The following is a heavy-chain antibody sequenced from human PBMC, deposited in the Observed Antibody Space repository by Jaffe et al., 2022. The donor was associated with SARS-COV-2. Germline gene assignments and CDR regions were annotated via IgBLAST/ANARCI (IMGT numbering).Heavy chain of an antibody. Sequence: QLQLQESGPGLVTPSETLSLTCTVSGGSISNSNYYWAWIRQAAGKGLEWIGSTYYTGNTYYNPSLKSRVIISADTPNNELSLRLFSVTAADTAVYYCARRNYYAGSPPGLWFDPWGQGTLVTVSS. J-gene: IGHJ5*02. V-gene: IGHV4-39*01. CDR2: TYYTGNT. D-gene: IGHD3-22*01. CDR3: ARRNYYAGSPPGLWFDP. CDR1: GGSISNSNYY.